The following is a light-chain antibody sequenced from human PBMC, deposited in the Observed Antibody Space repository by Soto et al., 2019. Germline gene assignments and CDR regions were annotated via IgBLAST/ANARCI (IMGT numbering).Light chain of an antibody. V-gene: IGKV3-20*01. CDR1: QSVSSSF. CDR3: QQSYRKT. Sequence: EIVLTQSPGTLSLSPGARATLSCRASQSVSSSFLAWYQQKPGQAPRLLMYGASSRATGIPDRFSGSGSGTDFTLTISRLEPEDFAVYYCQQSYRKTFGQGTKVDIK. CDR2: GAS. J-gene: IGKJ1*01.